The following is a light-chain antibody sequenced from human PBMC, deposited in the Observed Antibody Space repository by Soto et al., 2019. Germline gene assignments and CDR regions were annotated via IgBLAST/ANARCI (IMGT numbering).Light chain of an antibody. CDR3: QQSYSTWT. J-gene: IGKJ1*01. CDR2: AAS. V-gene: IGKV1-39*01. CDR1: QSISSY. Sequence: DIQMTQSPSSLSASVGDRVTITCRASQSISSYLNWYQQKPGKAPKLLIYAASSLQSGVPSRFSGSGSGTDFTLTISSLKHEDFETYYCQQSYSTWTFGQGTKVDIK.